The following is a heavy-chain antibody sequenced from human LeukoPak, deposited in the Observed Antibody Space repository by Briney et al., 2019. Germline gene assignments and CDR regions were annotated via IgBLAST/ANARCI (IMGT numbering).Heavy chain of an antibody. D-gene: IGHD6-6*01. Sequence: SETLSLTCTVSGGSISSSSYYWGWIRQPPGKGLEWIGSIYYSGSTYYNPSLKSRVTISVDTSKNQFSLKLSSVTAADTAVYYCARNIAARPSYYSDYWGQGTLVTVSS. CDR1: GGSISSSSYY. V-gene: IGHV4-39*07. J-gene: IGHJ4*02. CDR3: ARNIAARPSYYSDY. CDR2: IYYSGST.